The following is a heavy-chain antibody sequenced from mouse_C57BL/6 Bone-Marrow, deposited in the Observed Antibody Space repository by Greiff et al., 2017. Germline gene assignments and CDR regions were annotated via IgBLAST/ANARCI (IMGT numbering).Heavy chain of an antibody. CDR2: IHPNSGST. D-gene: IGHD1-1*01. V-gene: IGHV1-64*01. J-gene: IGHJ4*01. Sequence: VKLQQPGAELVKPGASVKLSCKASGYTFTSYWMHWVKQRPGQGLEWIGMIHPNSGSTNYNEKFKSKATLTVDNSSSTAYMQLSSLTSEDSAVYYCARYDYGRWDYWGQGTSVTVSS. CDR1: GYTFTSYW. CDR3: ARYDYGRWDY.